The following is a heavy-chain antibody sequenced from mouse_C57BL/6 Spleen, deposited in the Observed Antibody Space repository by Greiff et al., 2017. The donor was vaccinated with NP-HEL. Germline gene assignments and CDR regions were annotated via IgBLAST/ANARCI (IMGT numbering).Heavy chain of an antibody. Sequence: VQLQESGPELVKPGASVKISCKASGYAFSSSWMNWVKQRPGKGLEWIGRIYPGDGDTNYNGKFKGKATLTADKSSSTAYMQLSSLTSEDSAVYFCARGGGYYAYWGQGTTLTVSS. CDR3: ARGGGYYAY. J-gene: IGHJ2*01. V-gene: IGHV1-82*01. CDR1: GYAFSSSW. CDR2: IYPGDGDT. D-gene: IGHD1-1*01.